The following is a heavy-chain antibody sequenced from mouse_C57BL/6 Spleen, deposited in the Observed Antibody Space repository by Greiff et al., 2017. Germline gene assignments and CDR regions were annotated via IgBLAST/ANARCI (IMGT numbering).Heavy chain of an antibody. D-gene: IGHD1-1*01. CDR3: ARPSDYGSSYWYFDV. V-gene: IGHV5-9*01. CDR2: ISGGGGNN. J-gene: IGHJ1*03. CDR1: GFTFSSYT. Sequence: EVKLMESGGGLVKPGGSLKLSCAASGFTFSSYTMSWVRQTPEKRLEWVATISGGGGNNYYPDSVKGRFTIARDNAKNTLYLQMRSLRSEDTALYYCARPSDYGSSYWYFDVWGTGTTVTVSS.